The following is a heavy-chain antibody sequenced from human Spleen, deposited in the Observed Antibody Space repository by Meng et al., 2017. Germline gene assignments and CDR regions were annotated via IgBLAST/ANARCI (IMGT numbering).Heavy chain of an antibody. CDR2: INHSGST. CDR3: ARGPTTMAHDFDY. J-gene: IGHJ4*02. CDR1: GGCLRDYY. Sequence: VELQEGGVGMSKASETLSLTCVVSGGCLRDYYWSWIRQPPGKGLEWIGEINHSGSTNYNPSLESRATISVDTSQNNLSLKLSSVTAADSAVYYCARGPTTMAHDFDYWGQGTLVTVSS. V-gene: IGHV4-34*01. D-gene: IGHD4-11*01.